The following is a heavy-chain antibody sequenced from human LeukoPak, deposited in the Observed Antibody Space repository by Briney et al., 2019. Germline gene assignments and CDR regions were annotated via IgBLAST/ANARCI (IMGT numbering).Heavy chain of an antibody. Sequence: GGSLRLSCAASGFTFSSYAMSWVRQAPGKGLEWVSAITDSSSSTYHADSVKGRFTISRDNSKNTLFLQMNSLRAEDTAIYYCAKGSSSSRPYYFVFWGQGTLVTVSS. V-gene: IGHV3-23*01. CDR2: ITDSSSST. CDR1: GFTFSSYA. J-gene: IGHJ4*02. CDR3: AKGSSSSRPYYFVF. D-gene: IGHD6-6*01.